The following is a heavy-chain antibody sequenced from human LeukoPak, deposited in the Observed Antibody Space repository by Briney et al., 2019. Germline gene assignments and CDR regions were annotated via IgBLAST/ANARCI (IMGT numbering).Heavy chain of an antibody. Sequence: GGSLRLSCAASGFTFSSYAMHWVRQAPGKGLEWVAVISYDGSNKYYADSVKGRFTISRDNSKNTLYLQMNSLRAEDTAVYYCARGGGEYFDYWGQGTLVTVSS. J-gene: IGHJ4*02. CDR2: ISYDGSNK. V-gene: IGHV3-30-3*01. CDR3: ARGGGEYFDY. D-gene: IGHD3-16*01. CDR1: GFTFSSYA.